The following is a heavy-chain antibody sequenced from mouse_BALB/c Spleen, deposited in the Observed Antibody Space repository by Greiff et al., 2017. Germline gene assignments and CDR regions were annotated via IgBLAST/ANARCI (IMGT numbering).Heavy chain of an antibody. D-gene: IGHD1-1*02. CDR1: GFSFTSYD. CDR2: ICTGGGT. Sequence: EKLMESGPGLVAPSQCLSITCTVSGFSFTSYDISWIRQPPGKGLEWLGVICTGGGTNYNSAFMSRLSISKDNSKSQVFLKMNSLQTDDTAIYYCVRSENSYDYFAYWGQGTLVTVSA. V-gene: IGHV2-9-2*01. J-gene: IGHJ3*01. CDR3: VRSENSYDYFAY.